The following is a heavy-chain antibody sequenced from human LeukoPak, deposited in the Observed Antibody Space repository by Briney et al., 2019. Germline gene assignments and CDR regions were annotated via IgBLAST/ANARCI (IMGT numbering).Heavy chain of an antibody. CDR3: ARRSRGVIGY. V-gene: IGHV4-34*01. D-gene: IGHD3-10*01. CDR2: INHSGST. CDR1: GGSFSGYY. Sequence: SETLSLTCAVYGGSFSGYYWSWIRQPPGKGLEWIGEINHSGSTNYNPSLKSRVTISVDTSKNQFSLKLSSVTAADTAVYYCARRSRGVIGYWGQGTLVTVSS. J-gene: IGHJ4*02.